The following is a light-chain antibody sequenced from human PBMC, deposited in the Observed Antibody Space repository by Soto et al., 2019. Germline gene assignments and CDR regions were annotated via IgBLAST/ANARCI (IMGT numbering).Light chain of an antibody. CDR2: DAS. CDR3: QQYNRYSGT. CDR1: QSISSW. Sequence: DIQMTQSPSPLSASVGDIVTITCRASQSISSWLAWYQQKPGKAPKLLIYDASSLESGIPSRFSGSGSGTEFTLTIISLQPDAFATYYCQQYNRYSGTFGQGPKVEIK. V-gene: IGKV1-5*01. J-gene: IGKJ1*01.